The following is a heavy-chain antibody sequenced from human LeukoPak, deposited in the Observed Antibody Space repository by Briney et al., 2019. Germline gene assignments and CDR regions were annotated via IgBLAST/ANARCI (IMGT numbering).Heavy chain of an antibody. V-gene: IGHV1-24*01. J-gene: IGHJ3*02. D-gene: IGHD1-26*01. CDR1: GYTLTELS. CDR2: FDPEDGET. CDR3: AKVGATTGAFDI. Sequence: ASVKVSCKVSGYTLTELSMHWVRQAPGKGVEWMGGFDPEDGETIYAQKFQGRVTMTEDTSTDTAYMELSSLRSEDTAVYYCAKVGATTGAFDIWGQGTMVTVSS.